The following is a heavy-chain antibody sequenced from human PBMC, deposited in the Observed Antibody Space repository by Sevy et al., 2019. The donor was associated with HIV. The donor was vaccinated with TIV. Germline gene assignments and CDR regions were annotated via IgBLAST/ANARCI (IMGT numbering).Heavy chain of an antibody. CDR1: GFTFDDYA. J-gene: IGHJ4*02. V-gene: IGHV3-9*01. CDR3: VKDIAVEGSIVGPGTGIFDY. CDR2: ISCDSGSI. Sequence: GGSLRLSCAASGFTFDDYAMHWVRQAPGKGLEWVSTISCDSGSIAYADSVKGRFTISRDNAKNSLYLQMHRLRAEDTALYYGVKDIAVEGSIVGPGTGIFDYWGQGTLVTVSS. D-gene: IGHD6-13*01.